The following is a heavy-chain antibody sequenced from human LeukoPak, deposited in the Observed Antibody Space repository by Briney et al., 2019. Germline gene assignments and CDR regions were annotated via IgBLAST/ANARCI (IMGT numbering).Heavy chain of an antibody. CDR2: IYDSGST. J-gene: IGHJ4*02. CDR3: ARGRGQPDYDSSGYFDY. D-gene: IGHD3-22*01. V-gene: IGHV4-59*01. CDR1: GGSITGYY. Sequence: SETLSLICTVSGGSITGYYWSWIRQPPGKGLEWIGYIYDSGSTDYKPSLKSRVTISVDTSKNQFSLKLTSVTAADTAVYYCARGRGQPDYDSSGYFDYWGQGSLVTVSS.